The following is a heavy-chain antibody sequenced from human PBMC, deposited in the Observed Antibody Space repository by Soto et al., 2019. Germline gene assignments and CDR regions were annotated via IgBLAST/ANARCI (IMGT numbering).Heavy chain of an antibody. CDR3: ARDLVGADYGGFSTDWFDP. Sequence: SETLSLTCAVSGGSISSGGYSWSWIRQPPGKGLEWIGYIYHSGSTNYNPSLKSRVTISVDTSKNQFSLKLSSVTAADTAVYYCARDLVGADYGGFSTDWFDPWGQGTLVTVSS. J-gene: IGHJ5*02. CDR2: IYHSGST. D-gene: IGHD1-26*01. V-gene: IGHV4-30-2*01. CDR1: GGSISSGGYS.